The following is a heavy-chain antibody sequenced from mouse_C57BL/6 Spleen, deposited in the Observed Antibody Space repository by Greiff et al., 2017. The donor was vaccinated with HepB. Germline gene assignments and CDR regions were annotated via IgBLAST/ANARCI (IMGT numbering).Heavy chain of an antibody. Sequence: EVMLVESGAELVKPGASVKLSCTASGFNIKDYYMHWVKQRTEKGLAWIGRIDPEDGETKYAPKFQGKATITADTSSNTAYLQLSSLTSEDTAVYYCALGYGSTYFDYWGQGTTLTVSS. CDR1: GFNIKDYY. D-gene: IGHD1-1*01. V-gene: IGHV14-2*01. J-gene: IGHJ2*01. CDR3: ALGYGSTYFDY. CDR2: IDPEDGET.